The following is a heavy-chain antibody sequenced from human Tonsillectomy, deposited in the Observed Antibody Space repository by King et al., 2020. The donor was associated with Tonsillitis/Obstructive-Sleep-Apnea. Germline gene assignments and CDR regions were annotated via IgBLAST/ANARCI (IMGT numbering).Heavy chain of an antibody. V-gene: IGHV5-51*03. J-gene: IGHJ4*02. CDR2: IYPGDSDT. CDR3: ARPRGYSYGDHFDY. D-gene: IGHD5-18*01. Sequence: VQLVESGAEVKKPGESLKISCTGSGYSFTNYWIGWVRQMPGKGLEWMGIIYPGDSDTRYSPSFQGQVTISADQSITTAYLQWSSLKASDTAMCYCARPRGYSYGDHFDYWGQGTLVTVSS. CDR1: GYSFTNYW.